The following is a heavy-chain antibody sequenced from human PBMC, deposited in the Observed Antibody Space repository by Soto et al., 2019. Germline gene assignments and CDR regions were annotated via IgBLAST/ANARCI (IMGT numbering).Heavy chain of an antibody. CDR2: ISYDGSNK. CDR1: GFTFSYYS. Sequence: GGSLRLSCAAYGFTFSYYSMHWVRQAPGKGLERVAVISYDGSNKYYADSVKGRFIISRDNSKNRLYLQMNSLRAEDTAVYYCAKGPPLDYWGQGTLVTVSS. CDR3: AKGPPLDY. J-gene: IGHJ4*02. V-gene: IGHV3-30*18.